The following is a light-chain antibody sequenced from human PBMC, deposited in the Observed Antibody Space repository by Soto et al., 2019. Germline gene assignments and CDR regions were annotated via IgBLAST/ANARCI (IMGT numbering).Light chain of an antibody. J-gene: IGKJ1*01. CDR3: KHYNSYSEA. V-gene: IGKV1-5*01. Sequence: DIQMTQSPSTLSASVGARVTITCRASQSVNTWLAWYQQKPGKAPVLLIYDASSLKSGVPSRFSGSGSGTEFTLTIRSLQPDDFATYYCKHYNSYSEAFGQGTKVDIK. CDR1: QSVNTW. CDR2: DAS.